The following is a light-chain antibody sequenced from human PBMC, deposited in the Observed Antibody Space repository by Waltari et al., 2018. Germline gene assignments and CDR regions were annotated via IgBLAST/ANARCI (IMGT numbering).Light chain of an antibody. V-gene: IGLV1-40*01. CDR2: GNS. J-gene: IGLJ3*02. CDR1: SSNIGADYD. CDR3: QSYDSTQSGWV. Sequence: QSVLTQPSSVSGAPGQRVTISCTGSSSNIGADYDVNWYQQLPGTPPKLLIYGNSNRPSGVPDRVSGSTSGTSVSLAITGLLPEDEAHYYCQSYDSTQSGWVFGGGTKLTVL.